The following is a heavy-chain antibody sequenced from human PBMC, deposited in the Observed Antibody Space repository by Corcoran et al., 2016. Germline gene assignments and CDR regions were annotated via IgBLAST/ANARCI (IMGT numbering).Heavy chain of an antibody. CDR1: GFSLSNARMG. CDR3: ARIPRIQLWLQYYYYYGMDV. Sequence: QVTLKESGPVLVKPTETLTLTCTVSGFSLSNARMGVSWIRQPPGKALEWLAHIFSNDEKSYSTSLKSRLTISKDTSKSQVVRTMTNMDPVETATYYCARIPRIQLWLQYYYYYGMDVWGQGTTVTVSS. D-gene: IGHD5-18*01. J-gene: IGHJ6*02. V-gene: IGHV2-26*01. CDR2: IFSNDEK.